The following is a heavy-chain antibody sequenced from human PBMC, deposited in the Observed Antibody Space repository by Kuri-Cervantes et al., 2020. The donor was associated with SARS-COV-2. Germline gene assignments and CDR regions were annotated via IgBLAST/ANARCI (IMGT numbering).Heavy chain of an antibody. CDR2: IDWDDDK. J-gene: IGHJ4*02. CDR1: GFSLSTSGMC. Sequence: SGPTLVKPTQTLMLTCTFSGFSLSTSGMCVSWIRQPPGKALEWLALIDWDDDKYYSTSLKTRLTISKDTSKNQVVLTMTNMDPVDTATYYCARSQVDTAMGTLDYWGQGTLVTVSS. V-gene: IGHV2-70*01. CDR3: ARSQVDTAMGTLDY. D-gene: IGHD5-18*01.